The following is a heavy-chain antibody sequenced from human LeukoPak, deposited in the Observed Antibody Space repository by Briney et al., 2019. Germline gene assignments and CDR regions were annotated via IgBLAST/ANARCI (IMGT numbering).Heavy chain of an antibody. J-gene: IGHJ6*02. CDR3: ARDMSPYYDFWSGYFSYYGMDV. Sequence: ASVKVSCKASGYTFTSYGISWVRQAPGQGLEWMGWISAYNGNTNYAQKLQGRVTMTTDTSTSTAYMELRSLRSDDTAVYYCARDMSPYYDFWSGYFSYYGMDVWGQGTTVTVCS. CDR1: GYTFTSYG. D-gene: IGHD3-3*01. CDR2: ISAYNGNT. V-gene: IGHV1-18*01.